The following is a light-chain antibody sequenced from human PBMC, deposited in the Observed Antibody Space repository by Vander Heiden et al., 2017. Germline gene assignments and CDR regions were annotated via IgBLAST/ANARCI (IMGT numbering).Light chain of an antibody. CDR2: DTS. V-gene: IGKV1-33*01. J-gene: IGKJ1*01. CDR1: QDISNN. Sequence: DIQMTQSPSSLSASVGDRVTFTCQASQDISNNLNWYQQKPGKAPELLIFDTSNLQTGVPSSFSGSGYGTDFTVTISGLQPEDIATYFCQQYDNVPRTFGQGTRVEIK. CDR3: QQYDNVPRT.